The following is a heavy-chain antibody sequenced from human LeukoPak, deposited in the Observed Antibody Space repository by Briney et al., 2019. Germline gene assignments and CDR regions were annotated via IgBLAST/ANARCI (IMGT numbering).Heavy chain of an antibody. CDR2: ISGSGGST. J-gene: IGHJ4*02. CDR3: AKGWEPFTGFDY. Sequence: GGSLRLSCATSGFTFSSYAMSWVRQAPGKGLEWVSAISGSGGSTYYADSVKGRFTISRDNSKNTLYLQMNSLRAEDTAVYYCAKGWEPFTGFDYWGQGTLVTVSS. V-gene: IGHV3-23*01. CDR1: GFTFSSYA. D-gene: IGHD1-26*01.